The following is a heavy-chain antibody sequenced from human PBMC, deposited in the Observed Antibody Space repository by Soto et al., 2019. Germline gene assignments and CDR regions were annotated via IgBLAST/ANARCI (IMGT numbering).Heavy chain of an antibody. CDR2: ISSGNENT. Sequence: ASVKVSCKASGYTSSSYAMHWARQAPGQRLEWMGWISSGNENTKYSQKFQDRVTITRDTSASTAYMELSSLTFEDTAVYYCARDEGIASGNWGQGTLVTVSS. CDR1: GYTSSSYA. CDR3: ARDEGIASGN. V-gene: IGHV1-3*04. J-gene: IGHJ4*02. D-gene: IGHD6-19*01.